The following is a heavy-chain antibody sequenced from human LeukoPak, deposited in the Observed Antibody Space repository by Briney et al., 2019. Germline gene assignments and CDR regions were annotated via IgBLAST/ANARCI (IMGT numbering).Heavy chain of an antibody. J-gene: IGHJ6*02. Sequence: PGGSLRLSCAASGFTFSDSWMSWVRQAPGKGLEWVANMNQDGSAKDYVDSVKGRFTFSRDNARNSLYLQMSSLRAEDTAVYYCATYTHWVAGDVWGQGTTVTVSS. D-gene: IGHD3-16*01. V-gene: IGHV3-7*01. CDR3: ATYTHWVAGDV. CDR1: GFTFSDSW. CDR2: MNQDGSAK.